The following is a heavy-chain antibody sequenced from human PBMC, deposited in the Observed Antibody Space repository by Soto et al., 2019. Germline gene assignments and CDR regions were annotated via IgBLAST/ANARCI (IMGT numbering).Heavy chain of an antibody. V-gene: IGHV3-21*01. CDR2: ISSTTNYI. CDR3: ARESEDLTSNFDY. J-gene: IGHJ4*02. CDR1: GFTFTRYS. Sequence: GGSLRLSCAASGFTFTRYSMNWVRQAPGKGLEWVSSISSTTNYIYYADSMKGRFTVSRDNAKNSVYLEMNSLSAEDTAVYYCARESEDLTSNFDYWGQGTLVTVS.